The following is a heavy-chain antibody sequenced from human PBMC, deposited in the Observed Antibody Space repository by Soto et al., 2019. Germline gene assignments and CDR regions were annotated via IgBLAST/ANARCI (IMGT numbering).Heavy chain of an antibody. V-gene: IGHV3-21*01. CDR2: ISSTTNYI. CDR3: ARESEDLTSNFDY. J-gene: IGHJ4*02. CDR1: GFTFTRYS. Sequence: GGSLRLSCAASGFTFTRYSMNWVRQAPGKGLEWVSSISSTTNYIYYADSMKGRFTVSRDNAKNSVYLEMNSLSAEDTAVYYCARESEDLTSNFDYWGQGTLVTVS.